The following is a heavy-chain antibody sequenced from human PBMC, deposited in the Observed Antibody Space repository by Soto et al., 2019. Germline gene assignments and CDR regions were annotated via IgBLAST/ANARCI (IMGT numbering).Heavy chain of an antibody. D-gene: IGHD3-3*01. Sequence: RLSCAASGSIFSSYGMHWVRQGPGKGLEGVAVISYEGSNKYYADSVKGRFTISRDNSKNTLYLQMNRLRAEDTAVYYCAKEGNYDFWSGYRYGMDVWGHGTTVTVSS. J-gene: IGHJ6*02. CDR1: GSIFSSYG. V-gene: IGHV3-30*18. CDR2: ISYEGSNK. CDR3: AKEGNYDFWSGYRYGMDV.